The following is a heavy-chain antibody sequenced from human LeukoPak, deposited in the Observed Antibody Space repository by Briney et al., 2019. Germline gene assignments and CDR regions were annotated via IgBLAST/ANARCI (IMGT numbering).Heavy chain of an antibody. J-gene: IGHJ4*02. CDR2: IYYSGST. D-gene: IGHD4-11*01. CDR3: ARQDTYMTTVTTFDY. CDR1: GGSISSSSYY. V-gene: IGHV4-39*01. Sequence: PSETLSLTCTVSGGSISSSSYYWGWIRQPPGKGLEWIGSIYYSGSTYYNPSLKSRVTISVDTSKNQFSLKLSSVTAADTAVYYCARQDTYMTTVTTFDYWGQGTLVTVSS.